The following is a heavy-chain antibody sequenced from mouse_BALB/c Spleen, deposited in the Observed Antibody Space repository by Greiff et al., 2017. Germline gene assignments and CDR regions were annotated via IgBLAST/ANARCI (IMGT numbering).Heavy chain of an antibody. CDR3: ATTVVADFDY. J-gene: IGHJ2*01. D-gene: IGHD1-1*01. V-gene: IGHV7-3*02. CDR2: IRNKANGYTT. Sequence: EVKLMESGGGLVQPGGSLRLSCATSGFTFTDCYMSWVRQPPGKALEWLGFIRNKANGYTTEYSASVKGRFTISRDNSQSILYLQMNTLRAEDSATYYCATTVVADFDYWGQGTTLTVSS. CDR1: GFTFTDCY.